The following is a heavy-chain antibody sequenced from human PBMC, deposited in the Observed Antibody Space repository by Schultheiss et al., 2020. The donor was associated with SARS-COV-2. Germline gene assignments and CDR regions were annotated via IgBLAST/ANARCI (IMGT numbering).Heavy chain of an antibody. CDR1: GGSISSGYY. D-gene: IGHD3-16*02. V-gene: IGHV4-61*05. CDR2: IYYSGST. CDR3: ARGARYDYVWGSYRYYFDY. J-gene: IGHJ4*02. Sequence: SETLSLTCTLSGGSISSGYYWGWIRQPPGKGLEWIGYIYYSGSTNYNPSLKSRVTISVDTSKNQFSLKLSSVTAADTAVYYCARGARYDYVWGSYRYYFDYWGQGTLVTVSS.